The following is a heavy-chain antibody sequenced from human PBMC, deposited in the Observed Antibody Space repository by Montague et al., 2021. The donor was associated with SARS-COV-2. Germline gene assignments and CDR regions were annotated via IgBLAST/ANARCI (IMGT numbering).Heavy chain of an antibody. CDR2: IGTAGDT. CDR1: GFPFSSYD. V-gene: IGHV3-13*01. D-gene: IGHD6-13*01. CDR3: AKARGIAAVGTKGVFDY. Sequence: SLRLSCAASGFPFSSYDMLWVRQATGKGLEWVSAIGTAGDTYYPGSVKGRFTISRENAKNSLYLQMNSLRAGDTAVYYCAKARGIAAVGTKGVFDYWGQGTLVTVSS. J-gene: IGHJ4*02.